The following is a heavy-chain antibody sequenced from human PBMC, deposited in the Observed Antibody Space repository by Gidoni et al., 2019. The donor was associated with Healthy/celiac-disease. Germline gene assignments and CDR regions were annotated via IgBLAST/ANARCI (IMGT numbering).Heavy chain of an antibody. CDR1: GFTFSSYG. J-gene: IGHJ4*02. CDR2: IWYDGSNK. CDR3: ARSLPIQGYYDSSVLDY. Sequence: QVQLVESGGGVVQPGRSLRLSCAASGFTFSSYGMHWVRQAPGKGLEWVEVIWYDGSNKYYADSVKGRFTISRDNSKNTLYLQMNSLRAEDTAVYYCARSLPIQGYYDSSVLDYWGQGTLVTVSS. D-gene: IGHD3-22*01. V-gene: IGHV3-33*01.